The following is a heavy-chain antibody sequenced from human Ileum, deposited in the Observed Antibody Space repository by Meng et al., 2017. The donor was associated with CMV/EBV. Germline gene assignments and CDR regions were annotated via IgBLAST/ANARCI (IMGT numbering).Heavy chain of an antibody. CDR3: ARGAILDF. CDR2: IHYSGST. J-gene: IGHJ4*02. Sequence: QVQLQQWGAGLLKPSETLSLTCAVYGGSFSGYFWTWIRQPPGKGLESIGEIHYSGSTNYNPSLKSRVTISVDTSNSQFSLRLSSVTAADTAVYFCARGAILDFWGQGALVTVSS. V-gene: IGHV4-34*01. CDR1: GGSFSGYF.